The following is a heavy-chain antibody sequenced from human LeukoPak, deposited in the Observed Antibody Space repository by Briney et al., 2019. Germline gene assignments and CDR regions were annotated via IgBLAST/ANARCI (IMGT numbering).Heavy chain of an antibody. CDR2: ISSSGDGT. D-gene: IGHD5-18*01. CDR3: AKKTIKYIYGPGAFDI. J-gene: IGHJ3*02. V-gene: IGHV3-23*01. Sequence: HPGGSLRLSCAASGFTFSTYAMTWVRQAPGKGLEWVSTISSSGDGTYYADSVKGRFTISRDNSKNTLYLQMNSLRAEDTALYYCAKKTIKYIYGPGAFDIWGQGTLVTVSS. CDR1: GFTFSTYA.